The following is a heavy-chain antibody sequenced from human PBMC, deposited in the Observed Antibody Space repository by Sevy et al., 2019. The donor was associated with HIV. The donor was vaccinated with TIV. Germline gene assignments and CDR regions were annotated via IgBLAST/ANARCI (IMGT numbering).Heavy chain of an antibody. Sequence: GGSLRLSCAASGFTFSSYAVHWVRQAPGKGLEWVAVISYDGSNKYYADSVKGRFTISRDNSKNTLYLQMNSLRAEDTAVYYCARDYGSGSYSRPFRFDYWGQGTLVTVSS. D-gene: IGHD3-10*01. CDR1: GFTFSSYA. V-gene: IGHV3-30-3*01. J-gene: IGHJ4*02. CDR2: ISYDGSNK. CDR3: ARDYGSGSYSRPFRFDY.